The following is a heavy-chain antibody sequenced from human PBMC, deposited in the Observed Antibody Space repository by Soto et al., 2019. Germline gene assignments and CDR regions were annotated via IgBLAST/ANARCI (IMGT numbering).Heavy chain of an antibody. J-gene: IGHJ4*02. D-gene: IGHD3-10*01. CDR3: ARASVAWGSGSPKFDF. Sequence: GASVKVSCKASGYTFTSYAMHWVRQAPGQRLEWMGWINAGNGNTKYSQKFQGRVTITRDTSASTAYMELSSLRSEDTAVYYCARASVAWGSGSPKFDFWGQGTLVTVSS. CDR1: GYTFTSYA. CDR2: INAGNGNT. V-gene: IGHV1-3*01.